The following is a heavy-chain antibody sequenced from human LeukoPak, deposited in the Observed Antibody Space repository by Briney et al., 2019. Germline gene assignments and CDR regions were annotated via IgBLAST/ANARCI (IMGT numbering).Heavy chain of an antibody. Sequence: ASVKVSCKASGGTFSSYAINWVRQAPGQGLEWMGGIIPIFGTANYAQKFQGRVTITADESTSTAYMELSSLRSEDTAVYYCARDWGSYGYSYFQHWGQGTLVTVSS. CDR1: GGTFSSYA. V-gene: IGHV1-69*13. J-gene: IGHJ1*01. D-gene: IGHD5-18*01. CDR2: IIPIFGTA. CDR3: ARDWGSYGYSYFQH.